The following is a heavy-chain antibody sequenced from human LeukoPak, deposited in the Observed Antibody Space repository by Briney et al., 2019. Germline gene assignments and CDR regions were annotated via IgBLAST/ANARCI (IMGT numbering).Heavy chain of an antibody. D-gene: IGHD6-13*01. CDR1: GFTFTSSA. Sequence: ASVKVSCKASGFTFTSSAVQWVRQARGQRLEWIGWIVVGSGNTNYAQKFQERVTNTRDMSTSTAYMELSSLRSEDTAVYYCAVTARVAAADYFDYWGQGTLVTVSS. J-gene: IGHJ4*02. CDR2: IVVGSGNT. V-gene: IGHV1-58*01. CDR3: AVTARVAAADYFDY.